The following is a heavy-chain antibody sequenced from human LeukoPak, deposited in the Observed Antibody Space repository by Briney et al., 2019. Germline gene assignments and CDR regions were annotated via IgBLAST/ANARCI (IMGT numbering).Heavy chain of an antibody. D-gene: IGHD3-22*01. CDR2: ISGSGSTI. CDR1: GFTFSDYY. J-gene: IGHJ4*02. CDR3: ARRYYYDHSGYAY. Sequence: GGSLRLSCAASGFTFSDYYMSWIRQAPGKGLEWVSYISGSGSTIYYADSVRGRFTICRDNAKNSLYLQMNSLRVEDTAVYYCARRYYYDHSGYAYWGQGTLVTVSS. V-gene: IGHV3-11*04.